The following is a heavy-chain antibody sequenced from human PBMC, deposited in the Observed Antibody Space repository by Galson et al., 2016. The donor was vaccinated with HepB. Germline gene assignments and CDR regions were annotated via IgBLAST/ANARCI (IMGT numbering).Heavy chain of an antibody. CDR1: GGTFSSYA. D-gene: IGHD3-22*01. V-gene: IGHV1-69*10. J-gene: IGHJ5*02. CDR2: IIPILGIA. Sequence: SVKVSCKASGGTFSSYAISWVRQAPGQGLEWMGGIIPILGIANYAQKFQGRVTITADKSTSTAYMELSSLRSEDTAVYYCARQKTSYDSSSYYLNWFDPWGQGTLVTVSS. CDR3: ARQKTSYDSSSYYLNWFDP.